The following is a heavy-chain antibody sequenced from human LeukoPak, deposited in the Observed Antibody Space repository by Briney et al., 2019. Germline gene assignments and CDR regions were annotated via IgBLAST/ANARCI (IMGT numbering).Heavy chain of an antibody. Sequence: ASVKVSCKAFKYTFTDYYMHWVRQAPGQGLEWVGWINPKTGVTKYAQNLQGRVTMTTDTSINSAYLELSGLTSDDTAIYYCARGTPIAATVTSAFEVWGQGTMVTVSS. CDR2: INPKTGVT. CDR3: ARGTPIAATVTSAFEV. J-gene: IGHJ3*01. CDR1: KYTFTDYY. V-gene: IGHV1-2*02. D-gene: IGHD4-17*01.